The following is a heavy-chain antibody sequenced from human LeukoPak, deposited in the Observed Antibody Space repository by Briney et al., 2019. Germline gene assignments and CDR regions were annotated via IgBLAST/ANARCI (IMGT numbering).Heavy chain of an antibody. V-gene: IGHV3-23*01. CDR3: ARGSGSGDYPRYFDY. CDR1: GFTFSSYA. CDR2: ISGSGGST. J-gene: IGHJ4*02. D-gene: IGHD3-10*01. Sequence: GVLRLSCAASGFTFSSYAMSWVRQAPGKGLEWVSAISGSGGSTYYADSVKGRFTISRDNSKNTLYLQMNSLRTEDTAVYYCARGSGSGDYPRYFDYWGQGNLVTVSS.